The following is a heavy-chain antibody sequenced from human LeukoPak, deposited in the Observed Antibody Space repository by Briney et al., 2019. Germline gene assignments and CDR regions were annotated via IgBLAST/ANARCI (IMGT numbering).Heavy chain of an antibody. CDR1: GFTFSSYW. D-gene: IGHD1-7*01. CDR3: AREAYNWNYANWFDP. J-gene: IGHJ5*02. Sequence: GGFLSLSCAASGFTFSSYWMSWVRQDPGKGLEWVANIKQDGSEKYYVDSVKGRFTISRDNAKNSLYLQMNSLRAEDTAVYYCAREAYNWNYANWFDPWGQGTLVTVSS. CDR2: IKQDGSEK. V-gene: IGHV3-7*01.